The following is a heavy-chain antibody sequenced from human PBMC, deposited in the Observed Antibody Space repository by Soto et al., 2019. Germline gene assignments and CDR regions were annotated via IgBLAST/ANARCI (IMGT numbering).Heavy chain of an antibody. J-gene: IGHJ4*02. CDR3: ASARYSSGWSLDY. V-gene: IGHV3-11*04. Sequence: LRLSCAASGFTFRDYYMSWIRQPPGKGLEWVSYIHSSGSTIYYADSVKGRFTISRDNSKNTLYLQMSSLRAEDTAVYYCASARYSSGWSLDYWGQGTLVTVSS. CDR1: GFTFRDYY. D-gene: IGHD6-19*01. CDR2: IHSSGSTI.